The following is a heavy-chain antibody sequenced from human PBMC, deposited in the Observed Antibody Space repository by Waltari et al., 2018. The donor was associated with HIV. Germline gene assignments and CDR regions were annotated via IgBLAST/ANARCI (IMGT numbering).Heavy chain of an antibody. CDR3: ARAGVETAILFDT. Sequence: HLQLRESGPGLVRPSETLSLTCTVSGSSIRSGDYYWAWIRQPPGKGLEWIASLSYGGSSYYKASLRSRVTTSVLTSRNQFSLNLTSVTAVDSAVYYCARAGVETAILFDTWGQGSLVTVSS. CDR2: LSYGGSS. CDR1: GSSIRSGDYY. V-gene: IGHV4-39*07. J-gene: IGHJ5*02. D-gene: IGHD2-21*02.